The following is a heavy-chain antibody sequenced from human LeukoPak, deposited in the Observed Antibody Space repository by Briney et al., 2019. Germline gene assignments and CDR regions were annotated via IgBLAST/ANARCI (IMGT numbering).Heavy chain of an antibody. J-gene: IGHJ4*02. Sequence: SCKVSGYTLTELSMHWVRQAPGKGLEWMTFIRYDGNKKYYADSVKGRFTISRDNSKNTLYLQMNSLRAEDTAVYYCAKDSSGNYSTELDYWGQGTLVTVSS. CDR2: IRYDGNKK. CDR1: GYTLTELS. V-gene: IGHV3-30*02. CDR3: AKDSSGNYSTELDY. D-gene: IGHD1-26*01.